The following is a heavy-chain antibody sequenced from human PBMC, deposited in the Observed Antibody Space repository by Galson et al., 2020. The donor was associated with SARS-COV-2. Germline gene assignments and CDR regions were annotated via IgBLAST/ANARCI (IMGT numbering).Heavy chain of an antibody. CDR1: GYNFGTFW. CDR3: ARSSGYYDIFKGYYSLYYSYY. Sequence: ESLTISCKVSGYNFGTFWVGTHWINWLRQMPGKGLDWMGIIFPGDSDTRYNPSFQGQVTISVDNSISTASLQLSSLKASDTAMYYCARSSGYYDIFKGYYSLYYSYYWGQGTLGTFFS. V-gene: IGHV5-51*06. D-gene: IGHD3-9*01. J-gene: IGHJ4*02. CDR2: IFPGDSDT.